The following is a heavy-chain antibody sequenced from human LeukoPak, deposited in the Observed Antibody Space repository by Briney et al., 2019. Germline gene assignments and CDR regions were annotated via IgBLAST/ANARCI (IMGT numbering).Heavy chain of an antibody. CDR3: ARRAGAYSHPYDY. CDR1: AFTVSSNS. Sequence: GGSLRLSCTVSAFTVSSNSMSWVRQAPGKGLEWVSFIYSDNTNYSDSVKGRFTISRDNSKNTLYLQMNSLRAEDTAVYYCARRAGAYSHPYDYWGQGTLVTVSS. V-gene: IGHV3-53*01. CDR2: IYSDNT. J-gene: IGHJ4*02. D-gene: IGHD4/OR15-4a*01.